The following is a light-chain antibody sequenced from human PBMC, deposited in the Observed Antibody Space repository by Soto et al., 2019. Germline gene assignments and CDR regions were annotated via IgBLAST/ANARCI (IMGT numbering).Light chain of an antibody. Sequence: DIQMTQSPSTLSASVGDRVTITCRASQSISTWLAWYQQKPGKAPKLLISDASTLESGVPSRFSGSGAGTDFTLTITSLQSEDFGVYFCQQYKDWPTTFGQGTKVDIK. CDR2: DAS. J-gene: IGKJ1*01. V-gene: IGKV1-5*01. CDR1: QSISTW. CDR3: QQYKDWPTT.